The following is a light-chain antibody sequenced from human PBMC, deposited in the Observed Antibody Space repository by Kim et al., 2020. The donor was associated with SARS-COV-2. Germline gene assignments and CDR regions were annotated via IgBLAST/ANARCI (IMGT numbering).Light chain of an antibody. CDR1: SSDIGAYNY. V-gene: IGLV2-14*04. CDR3: TSYTGSGTWV. Sequence: GQSVTISCTGTSSDIGAYNYVSWFQQRPGKVPKVIISDVSERPSGVSNRFSGSKSGNTASLTISGLQPEDEADYYCTSYTGSGTWVFGGGTRLTVL. CDR2: DVS. J-gene: IGLJ3*02.